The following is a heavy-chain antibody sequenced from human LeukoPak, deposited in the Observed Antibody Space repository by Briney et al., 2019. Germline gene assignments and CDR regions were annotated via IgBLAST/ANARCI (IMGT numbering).Heavy chain of an antibody. Sequence: PSETLSLTCTVSGTSINDYHWSWIRQPPGKRLEWIGYIYFSGHTNYSPPLKSRVTMSLDAPRDHFSLQLNSVTAADTAVYYCARGHGYSGHALAYWGQGILVTVSS. J-gene: IGHJ4*02. CDR2: IYFSGHT. D-gene: IGHD5-12*01. V-gene: IGHV4-59*01. CDR1: GTSINDYH. CDR3: ARGHGYSGHALAY.